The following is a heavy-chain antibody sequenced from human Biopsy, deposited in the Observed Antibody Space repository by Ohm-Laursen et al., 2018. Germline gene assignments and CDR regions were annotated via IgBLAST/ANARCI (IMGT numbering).Heavy chain of an antibody. CDR3: ARVGAGAPSIDYFDY. D-gene: IGHD1-26*01. CDR1: GGSIGSFF. J-gene: IGHJ4*02. V-gene: IGHV4-59*01. CDR2: IYYSGST. Sequence: SETLSLTCTVSGGSIGSFFWSWVRQPQGKGLEWIGYIYYSGSTNYNPSLRSRVTISVDRSKNQFSLELSSVTAADTAVYYCARVGAGAPSIDYFDYWGQGALITVSS.